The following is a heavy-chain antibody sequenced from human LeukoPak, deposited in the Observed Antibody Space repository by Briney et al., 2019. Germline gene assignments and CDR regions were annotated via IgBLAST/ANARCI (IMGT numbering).Heavy chain of an antibody. J-gene: IGHJ6*03. CDR3: AKGSGSYFYYYMDV. Sequence: GGSLRLSCAASGFTFKSYSMNWVRQAPGKGLEWVSYISTSSSSIYYADSVKGRFTISRDNAKNSLYLQMNSLRAEDMALYYCAKGSGSYFYYYMDVWGKGTTVTVSS. D-gene: IGHD3-10*01. CDR2: ISTSSSSI. V-gene: IGHV3-48*04. CDR1: GFTFKSYS.